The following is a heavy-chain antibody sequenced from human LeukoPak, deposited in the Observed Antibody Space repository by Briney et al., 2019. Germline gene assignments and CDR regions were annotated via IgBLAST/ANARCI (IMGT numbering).Heavy chain of an antibody. J-gene: IGHJ5*02. CDR2: IKQNGSEK. Sequence: PGGSLRLSCAASGFSIGDYWMSWVRQAPGKGLEWVANIKQNGSEKYYVDSVRGRFTISRDNAENSLSLQMNGLRAEDTAIYYCARGPTYSSSWYVSWFDPWGQGTLVTVSS. CDR3: ARGPTYSSSWYVSWFDP. V-gene: IGHV3-7*03. D-gene: IGHD6-13*01. CDR1: GFSIGDYW.